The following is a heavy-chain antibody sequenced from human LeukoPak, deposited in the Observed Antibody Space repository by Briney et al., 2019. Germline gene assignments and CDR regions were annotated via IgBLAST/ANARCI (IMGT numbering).Heavy chain of an antibody. CDR3: ATNSGSYPPNYYGMDV. V-gene: IGHV1-24*01. D-gene: IGHD1-26*01. J-gene: IGHJ6*02. CDR1: GYTLTELS. CDR2: FDPEDGET. Sequence: ASVKVSCKVSGYTLTELSMHWVRQAPGKGLEWMGGFDPEDGETIYAQKFQGRVTMTEDTSTDTAYMELSSLRSEDTAVYYCATNSGSYPPNYYGMDVWGQGTTVTVSS.